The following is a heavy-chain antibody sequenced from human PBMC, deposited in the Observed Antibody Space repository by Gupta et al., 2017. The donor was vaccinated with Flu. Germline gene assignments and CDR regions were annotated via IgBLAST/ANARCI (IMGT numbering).Heavy chain of an antibody. D-gene: IGHD3-10*01. Sequence: EVQLLESGGGFMQPGGSLRLSCAASGLAFSNYALTWVRQAPGKGLEWVAFVSASGAGTYYADSVKGRFTISRDNSKDMLYLQMNSLRADDTATYFCAKSEKRDYASMGHLDYWGQGTLVTVSS. CDR3: AKSEKRDYASMGHLDY. J-gene: IGHJ4*02. V-gene: IGHV3-23*01. CDR2: VSASGAGT. CDR1: GLAFSNYA.